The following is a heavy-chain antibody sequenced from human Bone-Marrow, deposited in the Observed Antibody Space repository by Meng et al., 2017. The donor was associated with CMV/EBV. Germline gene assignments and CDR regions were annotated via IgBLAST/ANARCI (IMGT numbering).Heavy chain of an antibody. CDR1: GYTFTSYG. CDR2: ISAYNGNT. Sequence: CKASGYTFTSYGISWVRQAPGQGLGWMGWISAYNGNTNYAQKLQGRVTMTTDTSTSTAYMEPRSLRSDDTAVYYCARDRNRATSNFDYWGQGTLVTVSS. V-gene: IGHV1-18*01. CDR3: ARDRNRATSNFDY. J-gene: IGHJ4*02. D-gene: IGHD5-12*01.